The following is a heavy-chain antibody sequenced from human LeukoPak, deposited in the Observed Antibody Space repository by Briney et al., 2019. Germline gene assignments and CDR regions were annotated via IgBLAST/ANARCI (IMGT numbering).Heavy chain of an antibody. J-gene: IGHJ4*02. Sequence: GGSLRLSCAASGFTFSSYSMNWVRQAPGKGLEWVSSISSSSSYIYYADSVKGRFTISRDNAKNSLYLQMNSLRAEDTAVYYCARVGYMVRGVMSYFDYWGQGTLVTVSS. D-gene: IGHD3-10*01. CDR1: GFTFSSYS. CDR2: ISSSSSYI. CDR3: ARVGYMVRGVMSYFDY. V-gene: IGHV3-21*01.